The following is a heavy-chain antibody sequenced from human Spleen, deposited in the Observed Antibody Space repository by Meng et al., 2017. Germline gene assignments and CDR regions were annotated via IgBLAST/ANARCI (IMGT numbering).Heavy chain of an antibody. CDR1: GGSISSSNW. CDR2: IYHSGMT. J-gene: IGHJ4*02. Sequence: QVRLQESGPGLVKPSGTLSRTCAVSGGSISSSNWWSWVRQPPGKGLEWIGKIYHSGMTIYNPSLKSRVTMSVDNSKNQFSLKLNSMTAADTAVYYCARDPTGGEDHQRVWGQGTLVTVSS. CDR3: ARDPTGGEDHQRV. V-gene: IGHV4-4*02. D-gene: IGHD1-14*01.